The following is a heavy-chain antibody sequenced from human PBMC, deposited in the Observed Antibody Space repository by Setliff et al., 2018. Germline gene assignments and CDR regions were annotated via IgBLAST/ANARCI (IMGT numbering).Heavy chain of an antibody. Sequence: PSETLSLTCAVSGYSISSGNYWGWIRQPPGKGLEWIGSISHSGSTYYNPSLKSRVTISIDTSKNQFSLKLSSVTAADTAVYYCARGGDSGSYFLANHDAFDIWGQGTMVTVSS. J-gene: IGHJ3*02. CDR1: GYSISSGNY. CDR2: ISHSGST. V-gene: IGHV4-38-2*01. CDR3: ARGGDSGSYFLANHDAFDI. D-gene: IGHD1-26*01.